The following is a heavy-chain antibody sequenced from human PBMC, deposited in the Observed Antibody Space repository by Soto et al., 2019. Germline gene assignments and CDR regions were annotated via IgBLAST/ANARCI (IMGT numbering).Heavy chain of an antibody. Sequence: QVQLVESGGGVVQPGRSLRLSCAASGFTFSSYAMHWVRQAPGKGLEWVAVISYDGSNKYDADPVKGRFTISRDTSKNTLYLQMNSLRTDDTAVYYCAKDTQYSGTWWNFYYGLDVWGQGTTVTVSS. CDR3: AKDTQYSGTWWNFYYGLDV. D-gene: IGHD1-26*01. CDR2: ISYDGSNK. J-gene: IGHJ6*02. CDR1: GFTFSSYA. V-gene: IGHV3-30-3*01.